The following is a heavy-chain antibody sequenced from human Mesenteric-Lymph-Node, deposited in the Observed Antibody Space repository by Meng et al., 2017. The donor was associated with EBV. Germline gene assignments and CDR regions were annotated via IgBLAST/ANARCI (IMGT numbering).Heavy chain of an antibody. V-gene: IGHV4-61*01. Sequence: VLLHGSCPVVVKPSEALCLIGTVAGGYAINTTYDWSVLRAPGQKLVEWSGYIYDNGSTNHTPSLSSRVTISVDTSKSQFSLRLSSVTSADTAVYYCARVRGDDYPPLFDSWGQGTLVTVSS. J-gene: IGHJ5*01. CDR1: GGYAINTTYD. CDR3: ARVRGDDYPPLFDS. CDR2: IYDNGST. D-gene: IGHD4-11*01.